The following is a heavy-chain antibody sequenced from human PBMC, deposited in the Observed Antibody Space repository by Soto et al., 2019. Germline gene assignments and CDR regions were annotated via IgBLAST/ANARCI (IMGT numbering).Heavy chain of an antibody. Sequence: SETLSLTCAVYGGSFSGCYWSWIRQPPGKGLEWIGEINHSGSTNYNPSLKSRVTISVDTSKNQFSLKLSSVTAADTAVYYCARGGYCSSTSCYGVLVWFDPWGQGTLVTVSS. CDR1: GGSFSGCY. CDR2: INHSGST. D-gene: IGHD2-2*01. CDR3: ARGGYCSSTSCYGVLVWFDP. J-gene: IGHJ5*02. V-gene: IGHV4-34*01.